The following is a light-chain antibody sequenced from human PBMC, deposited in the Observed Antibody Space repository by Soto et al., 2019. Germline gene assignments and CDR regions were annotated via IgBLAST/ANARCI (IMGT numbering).Light chain of an antibody. V-gene: IGKV3-15*01. J-gene: IGKJ1*01. CDR2: GAS. Sequence: IVMTQSPATLSVSPGGRATLSCRASQSVSNNLAWYQQKPGQAPRLLIYGASTRAAGIPGRLSGSGSGTEFTLIISSLEPDDFAVYYCQQHRNAGTTFRQGTKVEI. CDR1: QSVSNN. CDR3: QQHRNAGTT.